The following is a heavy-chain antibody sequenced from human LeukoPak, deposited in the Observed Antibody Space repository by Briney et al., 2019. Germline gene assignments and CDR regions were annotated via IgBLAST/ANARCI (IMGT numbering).Heavy chain of an antibody. D-gene: IGHD5-18*01. Sequence: PGGSLRLSCAASGFTFSNAWMSWVRQAPGKGLEWVGYIYYSGSTNYNPSLKSRVTISVDTSKNQFSLKLSSVTAADTAVYYCARAPSYGDDYFDYWGQGTLVTVSS. CDR1: GFTFSNAW. CDR3: ARAPSYGDDYFDY. V-gene: IGHV4-59*01. J-gene: IGHJ4*02. CDR2: IYYSGST.